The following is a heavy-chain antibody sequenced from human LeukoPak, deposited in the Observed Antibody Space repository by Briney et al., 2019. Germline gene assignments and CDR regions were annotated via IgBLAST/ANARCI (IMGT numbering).Heavy chain of an antibody. V-gene: IGHV3-11*01. D-gene: IGHD2-15*01. Sequence: GGSLRLSCAASGFTFSDYYMSWIRQAPGKGLEWVSYISSSGSTIYYADPVKGRFTISRDNAKNSLYLQMNSLRAEDTAVYYCASVGVVVAGLHHDYWGQGTLVTVSS. J-gene: IGHJ4*02. CDR3: ASVGVVVAGLHHDY. CDR2: ISSSGSTI. CDR1: GFTFSDYY.